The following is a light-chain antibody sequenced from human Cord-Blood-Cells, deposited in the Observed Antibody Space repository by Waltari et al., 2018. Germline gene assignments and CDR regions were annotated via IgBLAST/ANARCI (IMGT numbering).Light chain of an antibody. CDR1: TSDAGVYNS. V-gene: IGLV2-14*03. CDR2: DVS. Sequence: QSALTHPPSVSGPPGQPVTISLTVHTSDAGVYNSVSWYQQHPGKAPKLMIYDVSKRPSGVSNRFSGSKSGNTAALTISGLQAEDEADYYCSSYTSSSTWVFGGGTKLTVL. J-gene: IGLJ3*02. CDR3: SSYTSSSTWV.